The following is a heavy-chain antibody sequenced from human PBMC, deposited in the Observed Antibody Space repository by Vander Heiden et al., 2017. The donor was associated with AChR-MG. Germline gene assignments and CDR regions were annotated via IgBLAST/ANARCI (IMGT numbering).Heavy chain of an antibody. J-gene: IGHJ5*02. D-gene: IGHD3-9*01. Sequence: QVQLQESGPGLVKPSQTLSLTCTVSGGSPNSGDYYWSWIRQSPGKGLELIGYISYSGSAYFSPSLKSRVTIAVDTSKNQFSLKMTSVTAADTAVYFCARFDSASLRFDSCGLVSLGTISS. CDR1: GGSPNSGDYY. V-gene: IGHV4-30-4*01. CDR3: ARFDSASLRFDS. CDR2: ISYSGSA.